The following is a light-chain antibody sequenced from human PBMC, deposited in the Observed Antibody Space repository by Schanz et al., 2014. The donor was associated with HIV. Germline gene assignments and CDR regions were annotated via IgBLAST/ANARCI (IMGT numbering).Light chain of an antibody. CDR2: NSH. V-gene: IGLV1-44*01. CDR3: ATWDDSLNGPV. CDR1: YSNIGNNY. Sequence: QSVLTQPPSVSAAPGQKVIISCSGDYSNIGNNYVSWYQQFPGTAPKLLISNSHQRPSGVPDRFSGSKSGTSASLVISGLQSEDEADYYCATWDDSLNGPVFGGGTKLTVL. J-gene: IGLJ2*01.